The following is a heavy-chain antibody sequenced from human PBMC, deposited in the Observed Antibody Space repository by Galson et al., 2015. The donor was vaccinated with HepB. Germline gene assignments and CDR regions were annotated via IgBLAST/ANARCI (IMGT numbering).Heavy chain of an antibody. Sequence: SLRLSCAASGFLFSNYAMAWVRQAPGKGLEWVAAIKQDGSQGYYVGSVWGRFTISRDNTENSVYLQMDNVRVEDTAVYYCARGTGSWYQGHDSWGKGTTVIVSS. J-gene: IGHJ6*04. CDR1: GFLFSNYA. CDR3: ARGTGSWYQGHDS. CDR2: IKQDGSQG. D-gene: IGHD6-13*01. V-gene: IGHV3-7*01.